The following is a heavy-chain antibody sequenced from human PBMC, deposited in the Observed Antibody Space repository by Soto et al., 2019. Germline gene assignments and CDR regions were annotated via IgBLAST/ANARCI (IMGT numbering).Heavy chain of an antibody. CDR3: AREAPYYGMDV. CDR1: GFTFSSYG. Sequence: QVQLVESGGGVVQPGRSLRLSCAASGFTFSSYGMHWVRQAPGKGLEWVAVIWYDGNNKYYADSVKGRFPISRDNSKNTLYLQMNSLRAEDTAVYYCAREAPYYGMDVLGQGTTVTVSS. V-gene: IGHV3-33*01. J-gene: IGHJ6*02. CDR2: IWYDGNNK.